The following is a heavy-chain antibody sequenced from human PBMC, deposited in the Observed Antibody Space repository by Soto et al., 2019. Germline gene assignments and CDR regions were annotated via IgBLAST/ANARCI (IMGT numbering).Heavy chain of an antibody. CDR2: ISWNSGSI. CDR1: GFTFDDYA. Sequence: EVQLVESGGGLVQPGRSLRLSCAASGFTFDDYAMHWVRHAPGKGLEWVSGISWNSGSIGYADSVKGRFTISRDNAKNYLYLQMNSLRAEDTALYYCAKESGSGGFWYFDLWGRGTLVTVSS. J-gene: IGHJ2*01. CDR3: AKESGSGGFWYFDL. D-gene: IGHD6-19*01. V-gene: IGHV3-9*01.